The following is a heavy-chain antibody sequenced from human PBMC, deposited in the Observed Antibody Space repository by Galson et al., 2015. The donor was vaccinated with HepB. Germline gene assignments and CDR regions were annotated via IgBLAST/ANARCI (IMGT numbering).Heavy chain of an antibody. Sequence: SETLSLTCTVSGGSISSSSYYWGWIRQPPGKGLEWIGSIYYSGSTYYNPSLKSRVTISVDTSKNQFSLKLSSVTAADTAVYYCARASGVGGGGGPYYYYYMDVWGKGTTVTVSS. V-gene: IGHV4-39*07. J-gene: IGHJ6*03. D-gene: IGHD1-26*01. CDR3: ARASGVGGGGGPYYYYYMDV. CDR1: GGSISSSSYY. CDR2: IYYSGST.